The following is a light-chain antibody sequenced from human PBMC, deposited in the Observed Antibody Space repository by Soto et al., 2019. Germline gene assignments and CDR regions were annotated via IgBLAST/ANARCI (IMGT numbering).Light chain of an antibody. Sequence: EIVLTQSPGTLSLSPGERATLSCRASQSVSSSYLAWYQQRPGQAPWLLIYGASSRATGIPDRFSGSGSGTDFTLTISRLEPEDFAVYYWQEKCSSPACGQGPKMEIK. CDR1: QSVSSSY. V-gene: IGKV3-20*01. CDR3: QEKCSSPA. CDR2: GAS. J-gene: IGKJ1*01.